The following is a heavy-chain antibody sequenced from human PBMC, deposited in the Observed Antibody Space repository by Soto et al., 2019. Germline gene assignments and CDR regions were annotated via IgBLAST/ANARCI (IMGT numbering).Heavy chain of an antibody. Sequence: SETLSLTCAVYGGSISTDYWSWIRPPPGKGLEWIGEINPSGGTNYNPSLKSRVTISVATSKNQFSLKLSSVTAADTAVYYCARVLAARASRDFDYWGQGTLVTVSS. J-gene: IGHJ4*02. CDR1: GGSISTDY. CDR3: ARVLAARASRDFDY. D-gene: IGHD6-6*01. CDR2: INPSGGT. V-gene: IGHV4-34*01.